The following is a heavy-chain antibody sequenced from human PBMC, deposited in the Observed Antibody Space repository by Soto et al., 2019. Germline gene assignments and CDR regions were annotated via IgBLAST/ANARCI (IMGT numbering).Heavy chain of an antibody. CDR2: IIPIFGTA. CDR1: GGTFSSYA. V-gene: IGHV1-69*01. J-gene: IGHJ6*02. D-gene: IGHD2-2*01. Sequence: QVQLVQSGAEVQKPGSSVKVSCKASGGTFSSYAISWVRQAPGQGLEWMGGIIPIFGTANYAQKFQGRVTITADESTSTSYMELSSLRSEDTAVYYCARSIVVVPSAELYGMDVWGQGTTVTVPS. CDR3: ARSIVVVPSAELYGMDV.